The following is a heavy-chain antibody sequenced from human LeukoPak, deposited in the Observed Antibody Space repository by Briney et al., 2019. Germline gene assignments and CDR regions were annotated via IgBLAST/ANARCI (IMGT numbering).Heavy chain of an antibody. J-gene: IGHJ1*01. V-gene: IGHV3-53*01. CDR3: ATTDCSGGSCYLKAFQH. CDR1: GFTVSSNY. Sequence: GGSLRLSCAASGFTVSSNYMSWVRQAPGKGLEWVSVIYSGGSTYYADSVKGRFTISRDNSKNTLYLQMNSPRAEDTAVYYCATTDCSGGSCYLKAFQHWGQGTLVTVSS. CDR2: IYSGGST. D-gene: IGHD2-15*01.